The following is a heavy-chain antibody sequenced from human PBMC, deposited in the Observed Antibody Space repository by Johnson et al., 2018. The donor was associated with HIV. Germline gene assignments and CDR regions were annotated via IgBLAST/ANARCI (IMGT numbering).Heavy chain of an antibody. CDR2: ISYDGSNQ. Sequence: VQLVESGGDVVQPGRSLRLSCAASGFTVSSYAIHWVRQAPGKGLQWVAVISYDGSNQYFADSVKGRFPISSDKSKNTVYLQLNSLGAEDMAVYYCARASLGAAPGILSAFDIWGQGTVVTVSS. CDR1: GFTVSSYA. D-gene: IGHD6-13*01. J-gene: IGHJ3*02. V-gene: IGHV3-30-3*01. CDR3: ARASLGAAPGILSAFDI.